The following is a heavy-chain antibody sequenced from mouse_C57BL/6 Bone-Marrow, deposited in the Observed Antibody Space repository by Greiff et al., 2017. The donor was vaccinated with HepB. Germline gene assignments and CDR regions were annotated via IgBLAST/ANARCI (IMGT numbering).Heavy chain of an antibody. V-gene: IGHV1-64*01. Sequence: VQLQQPGAELVKPGASVKLSCKASGYTFTSYWMHWVKQRPGQGLEWIGMIHPNSGSTNYNEKFKSKATLTVDKSSSTAYMQLSSLTSEDSAVYYCARGCGSSRFAYWGQGTLVTVSA. CDR1: GYTFTSYW. CDR2: IHPNSGST. J-gene: IGHJ3*01. D-gene: IGHD1-1*01. CDR3: ARGCGSSRFAY.